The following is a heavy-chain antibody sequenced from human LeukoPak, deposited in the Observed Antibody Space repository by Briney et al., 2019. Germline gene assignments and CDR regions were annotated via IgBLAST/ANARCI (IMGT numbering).Heavy chain of an antibody. J-gene: IGHJ3*02. Sequence: ASVKVSCKASGYTFTSYGISWVRQAPGQGLEWMGWISAYNGNTNYAQKLQGRVTMTTDTSTSTAYMELRSLRSDDTAVYYCARDGSSGYDRDDAFDIWGQGTMVTVSS. CDR2: ISAYNGNT. V-gene: IGHV1-18*01. CDR1: GYTFTSYG. D-gene: IGHD5-12*01. CDR3: ARDGSSGYDRDDAFDI.